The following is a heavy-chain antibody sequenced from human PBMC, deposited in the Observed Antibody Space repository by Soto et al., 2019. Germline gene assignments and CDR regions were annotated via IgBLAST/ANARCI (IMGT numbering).Heavy chain of an antibody. CDR3: ARRITMVRGGYFDY. D-gene: IGHD3-10*01. V-gene: IGHV4-59*01. Sequence: PSETLSLTCTVSGGSISSYYWSWIRQPPGKGLEWIGYIYYSGSTNYNPSLKSRVTISVDTSKNQFSLKLSSVTAADTAVYYCARRITMVRGGYFDYWGQGTLVTVSS. J-gene: IGHJ4*02. CDR1: GGSISSYY. CDR2: IYYSGST.